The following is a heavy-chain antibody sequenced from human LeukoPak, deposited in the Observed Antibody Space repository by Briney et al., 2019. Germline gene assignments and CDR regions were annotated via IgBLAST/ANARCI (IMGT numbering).Heavy chain of an antibody. CDR1: GFTFSSYW. V-gene: IGHV3-74*01. J-gene: IGHJ4*02. CDR3: ARQEDFWSGYSAEYFDY. D-gene: IGHD3-3*01. CDR2: INSDGSST. Sequence: PGGSLRLSCAASGFTFSSYWMHWVRQAPGKGLVWVSRINSDGSSTSYADSVKGRFTISRDNAKNTLYLQMNSLRAEDTHVYYCARQEDFWSGYSAEYFDYWGQGTLVTVSS.